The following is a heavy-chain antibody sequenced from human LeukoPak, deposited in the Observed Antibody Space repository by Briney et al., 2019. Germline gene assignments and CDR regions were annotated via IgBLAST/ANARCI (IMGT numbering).Heavy chain of an antibody. V-gene: IGHV3-23*01. D-gene: IGHD2-15*01. CDR1: GVTFSRYW. CDR3: ATSAGWYNYFVMAV. CDR2: VSGSGGTT. J-gene: IGHJ6*02. Sequence: GGSLRLSCAASGVTFSRYWMRWVRQAPGKGLEWVSTVSGSGGTTHYAESVKGRFTISRDNSKSTLYLQMNSLRAEDTALYYCATSAGWYNYFVMAVWGQGTTVTVSS.